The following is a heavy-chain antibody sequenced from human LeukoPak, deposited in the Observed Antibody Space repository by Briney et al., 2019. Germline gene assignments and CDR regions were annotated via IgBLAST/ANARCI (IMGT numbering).Heavy chain of an antibody. D-gene: IGHD2-2*02. CDR2: IKQDGSEK. V-gene: IGHV3-7*01. CDR3: ARDLYCSTTGCYIRNFFDY. CDR1: GFTFSSYW. J-gene: IGHJ4*02. Sequence: PGGSLRLSCAASGFTFSSYWMSWVRQAPGKGLEWVANIKQDGSEKYYVDSVKGRFAISRDNAKNSLYLQMNSLRGEDTAVYYCARDLYCSTTGCYIRNFFDYWGQGTLVTVSS.